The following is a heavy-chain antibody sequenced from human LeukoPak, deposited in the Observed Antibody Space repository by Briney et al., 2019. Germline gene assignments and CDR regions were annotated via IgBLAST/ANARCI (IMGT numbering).Heavy chain of an antibody. Sequence: PSETLSLTCTVSGGSISSYYWSWIRQPPGKGLEWIGYIYYSGSTNYNPSLKSRVTISVDTSKNQFSLKLSSATAADTAVYYCARDPRSGRYYYGMDVWGQGTTVTVSS. V-gene: IGHV4-59*01. CDR2: IYYSGST. J-gene: IGHJ6*02. CDR1: GGSISSYY. D-gene: IGHD3-3*01. CDR3: ARDPRSGRYYYGMDV.